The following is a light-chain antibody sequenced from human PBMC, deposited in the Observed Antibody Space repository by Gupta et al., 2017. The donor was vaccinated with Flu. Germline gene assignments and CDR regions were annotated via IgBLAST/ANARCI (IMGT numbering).Light chain of an antibody. V-gene: IGLV1-40*01. J-gene: IGLJ3*02. CDR2: GHK. Sequence: QSVLTQPPSVSGAPGQRVTICCTGSSSNSGATYDVNWYQQLPRTAPKLLIYGHKNRPSGVPDRFSGSRSGTSASLTITGLQAEDEADYYCQSYDRTLSGWVFGGGTKLTVL. CDR3: QSYDRTLSGWV. CDR1: SSNSGATYD.